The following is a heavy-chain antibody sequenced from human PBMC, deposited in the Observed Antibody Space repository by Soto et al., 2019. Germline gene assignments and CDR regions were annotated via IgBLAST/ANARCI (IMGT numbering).Heavy chain of an antibody. Sequence: ASVNVSCKASGFTLNDFGVSWVRQAPGQGLEWMGWISGYDGNTNFAQKYEGRVTMTIDSSTSTAYMELRNLRSDDTAMYYCAREKWFGQTPFDSWGQGTLVTVSS. CDR2: ISGYDGNT. D-gene: IGHD3-10*01. V-gene: IGHV1-18*01. CDR3: AREKWFGQTPFDS. CDR1: GFTLNDFG. J-gene: IGHJ4*02.